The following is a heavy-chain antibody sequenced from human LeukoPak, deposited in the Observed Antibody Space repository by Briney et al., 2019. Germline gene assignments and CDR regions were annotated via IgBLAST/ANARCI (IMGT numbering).Heavy chain of an antibody. V-gene: IGHV3-23*01. CDR2: ISAGGGNT. CDR3: AKEYSVRNQFDY. D-gene: IGHD1-14*01. Sequence: GGSLRLSCAASGFTFSTYGMNWVRQAPGKGLEWVSAISAGGGNTYYADSVKGRFTISRDNSKNALFLEMNSLRAEDTAVYYCAKEYSVRNQFDYWGQGTLVAVSS. J-gene: IGHJ4*02. CDR1: GFTFSTYG.